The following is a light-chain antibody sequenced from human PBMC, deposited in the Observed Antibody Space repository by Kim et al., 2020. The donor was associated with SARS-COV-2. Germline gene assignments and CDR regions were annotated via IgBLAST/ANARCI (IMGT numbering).Light chain of an antibody. Sequence: DIQMTQSPSSLSASVGDRVTITCRASQDISRYLNWYQQKPGKAPKLLIYTASSLQSGVPSRFTGSGSETDFTLTISSLQPEDFATHYCQQTYSASRTFGQGTKVDIK. CDR3: QQTYSASRT. V-gene: IGKV1-39*01. J-gene: IGKJ1*01. CDR1: QDISRY. CDR2: TAS.